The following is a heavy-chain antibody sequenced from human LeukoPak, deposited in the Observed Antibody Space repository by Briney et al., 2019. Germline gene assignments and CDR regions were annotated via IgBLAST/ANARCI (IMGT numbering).Heavy chain of an antibody. D-gene: IGHD6-13*01. CDR2: ISGSGGST. J-gene: IGHJ4*02. V-gene: IGHV3-23*01. CDR1: GFTFSSYA. CDR3: ASSIAAASIYYFDY. Sequence: GGSLRLSCAASGFTFSSYAMSWVRQAPGKGLEWVSAISGSGGSTYYADSVKGRFTISRDNSKNTLYLQMNSLRAEDTAVYYCASSIAAASIYYFDYWGQGTLVTVSS.